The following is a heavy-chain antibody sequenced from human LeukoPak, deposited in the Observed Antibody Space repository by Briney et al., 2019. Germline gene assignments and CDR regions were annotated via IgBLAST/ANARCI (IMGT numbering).Heavy chain of an antibody. Sequence: GGSLRLSCAASGFIFDDYGMSWVRHVPGKGLQWVSGINWNGGTTAYADSVKGRFTISRDNAKNSLYLQMNSLRVEDTALYYCVKVRSVTMVRGVNGDFDYWGQGTLVTVSS. V-gene: IGHV3-20*04. CDR2: INWNGGTT. CDR3: VKVRSVTMVRGVNGDFDY. J-gene: IGHJ4*02. D-gene: IGHD3-10*01. CDR1: GFIFDDYG.